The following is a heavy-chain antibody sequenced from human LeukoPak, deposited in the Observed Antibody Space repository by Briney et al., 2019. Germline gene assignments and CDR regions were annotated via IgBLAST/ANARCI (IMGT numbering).Heavy chain of an antibody. Sequence: ASVKVSCKASGNTFTSYNMHWVRQAPGQGLEWMGIINPSGGSTGYAQKFQGRVTMTRDTSTSTVYMELSSLRSEDTAVYYCARAYCSSNTSCARGWYFDLWGRGTLVTVSS. CDR2: INPSGGST. CDR3: ARAYCSSNTSCARGWYFDL. D-gene: IGHD2-2*01. J-gene: IGHJ2*01. CDR1: GNTFTSYN. V-gene: IGHV1-46*01.